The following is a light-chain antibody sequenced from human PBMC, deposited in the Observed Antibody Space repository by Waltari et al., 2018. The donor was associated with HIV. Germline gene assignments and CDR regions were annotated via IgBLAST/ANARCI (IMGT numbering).Light chain of an antibody. V-gene: IGKV3-15*01. J-gene: IGKJ2*01. CDR2: GAS. Sequence: ILVTQSPATMSVSPGARATLSCKTSQNVYNNLAWYQHKPGQAPRLLMSGASTRARDVPPRFTGSGSGTEFTLTINSLVPEDVAVYYCQQYKDWPPSPFGQGTKVEIK. CDR3: QQYKDWPPSP. CDR1: QNVYNN.